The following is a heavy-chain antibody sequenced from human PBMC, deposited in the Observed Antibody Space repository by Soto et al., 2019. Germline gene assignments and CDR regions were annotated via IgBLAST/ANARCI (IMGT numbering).Heavy chain of an antibody. CDR2: ISYDGSNK. V-gene: IGHV3-30-3*01. CDR1: GSTFSNYI. D-gene: IGHD2-15*01. Sequence: QLQLVESGGGVVQPGRSLRLSCTASGSTFSNYIMHWVRQAPGKGLEWVAFISYDGSNKDYADSVEGRFTISRDNSKSTLLLQLSSLRPEDTAVYYCAGGDNYYALGVWGQGTTVTVSS. J-gene: IGHJ6*02. CDR3: AGGDNYYALGV.